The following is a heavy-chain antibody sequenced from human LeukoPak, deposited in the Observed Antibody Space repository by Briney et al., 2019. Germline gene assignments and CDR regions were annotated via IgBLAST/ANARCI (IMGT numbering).Heavy chain of an antibody. J-gene: IGHJ4*02. CDR1: GFTFSSYG. CDR2: ISYDGSSK. D-gene: IGHD5-24*01. V-gene: IGHV3-30*18. CDR3: AKVGEMATITPWYFDY. Sequence: GRSLRLSCAASGFTFSSYGMHWVRQAPGKGLEWVAVISYDGSSKYYADSVKGRFTISRDNPKNTLYLQMNSLRAEDTAVYYCAKVGEMATITPWYFDYWGQGTLVTVSS.